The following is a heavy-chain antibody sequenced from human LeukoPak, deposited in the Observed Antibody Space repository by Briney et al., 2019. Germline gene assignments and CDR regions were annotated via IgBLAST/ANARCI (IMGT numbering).Heavy chain of an antibody. CDR2: ISYDGSNK. CDR1: GFTFSSYG. J-gene: IGHJ5*02. D-gene: IGHD1-1*01. Sequence: PGGSLRLSCAASGFTFSSYGMQWVRQAPGKGLEWVAVISYDGSNKYYADSVKGRFTISRDNSKNTLYLQMNSLRAEDTAVYYCAKGTTYFTGSASSWFDPWGQGTLVTVSS. CDR3: AKGTTYFTGSASSWFDP. V-gene: IGHV3-30*18.